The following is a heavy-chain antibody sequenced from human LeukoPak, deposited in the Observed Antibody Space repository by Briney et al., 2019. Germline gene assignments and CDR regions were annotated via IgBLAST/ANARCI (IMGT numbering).Heavy chain of an antibody. J-gene: IGHJ6*02. CDR1: GFTFSSYW. CDR3: AKGYVSHYYYGMDV. Sequence: GGSLRLSCAASGFTFSSYWMNWVRQAPGMGLEWVANIKQDGSEKYYVDSVKGRFTISRDNAKNSLYLQMNSLRAEDTATYYCAKGYVSHYYYGMDVWGQGTTATVSS. CDR2: IKQDGSEK. V-gene: IGHV3-7*03. D-gene: IGHD5-12*01.